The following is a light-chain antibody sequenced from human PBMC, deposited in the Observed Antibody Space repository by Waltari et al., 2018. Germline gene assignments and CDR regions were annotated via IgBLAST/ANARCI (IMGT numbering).Light chain of an antibody. CDR1: QTVLKNSNNKNY. CDR2: WAS. V-gene: IGKV4-1*01. J-gene: IGKJ1*01. Sequence: DIVMTQSPDSLAVSLGGGATINCESSQTVLKNSNNKNYFAWYQQKPGQPPKPLIYWASTRHSGVPDRFSGSGSGTEFTLTISSLQAEDVAFYYCQQYYTTPWTFGQGTKVEIK. CDR3: QQYYTTPWT.